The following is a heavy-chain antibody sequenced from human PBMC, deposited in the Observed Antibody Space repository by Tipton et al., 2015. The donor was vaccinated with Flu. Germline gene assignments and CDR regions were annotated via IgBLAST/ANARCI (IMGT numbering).Heavy chain of an antibody. CDR2: INHSGST. V-gene: IGHV4-34*01. Sequence: TLSLTCAVYGGSFSGYYWSWIRQPPGKGLEWIGEINHSGSTNYNPSLKSRVTISVDTSKNQFSLKLSSVTAADTAVYYCARDRYHGIDVWGQGTTVTVSS. J-gene: IGHJ6*02. CDR1: GGSFSGYY. CDR3: ARDRYHGIDV.